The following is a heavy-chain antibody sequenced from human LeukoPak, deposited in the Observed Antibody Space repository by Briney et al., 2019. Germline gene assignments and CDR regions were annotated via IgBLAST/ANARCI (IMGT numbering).Heavy chain of an antibody. Sequence: SVKVSCKASGGTFSSYAINWVRQAPGQGLEWMGGIIPIFRTPNYAQKFQGRVTITADESTSTAYMELSSLRSEETAVFYCARSSIIAAAGPYYFDYWGQGTLVTVSS. CDR3: ARSSIIAAAGPYYFDY. CDR2: IIPIFRTP. CDR1: GGTFSSYA. V-gene: IGHV1-69*13. D-gene: IGHD6-13*01. J-gene: IGHJ4*02.